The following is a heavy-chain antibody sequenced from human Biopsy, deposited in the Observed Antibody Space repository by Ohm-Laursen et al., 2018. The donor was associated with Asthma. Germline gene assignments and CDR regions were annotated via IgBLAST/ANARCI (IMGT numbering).Heavy chain of an antibody. V-gene: IGHV1-69*13. CDR1: GGTFRNFA. J-gene: IGHJ6*02. CDR3: ARCQVGYSSGWSLLLKKIYYSGMDV. Sequence: SVKVSCKAPGGTFRNFAISWVRQAPGQGLEWLGGIITVFGTTNYAQKFQGRVTITADESTSTAYMEVTSLRSEDTAIYYCARCQVGYSSGWSLLLKKIYYSGMDVWGQGTAVTVSS. CDR2: IITVFGTT. D-gene: IGHD6-19*01.